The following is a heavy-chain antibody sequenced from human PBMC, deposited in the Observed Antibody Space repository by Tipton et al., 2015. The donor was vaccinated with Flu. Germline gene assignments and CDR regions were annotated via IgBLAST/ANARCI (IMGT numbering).Heavy chain of an antibody. CDR1: GFTFSSYS. J-gene: IGHJ4*02. D-gene: IGHD2-21*01. CDR2: ISSSSSTI. V-gene: IGHV3-48*04. Sequence: SLRLSCAASGFTFSSYSMNWVRQAPGKGLEWVSYISSSSSTIYYADSVKGRFTISRDNAKNSLYLQMNSLRAEDTAVYYCARYCGGGKYYFDYWGQGTLVTVSS. CDR3: ARYCGGGKYYFDY.